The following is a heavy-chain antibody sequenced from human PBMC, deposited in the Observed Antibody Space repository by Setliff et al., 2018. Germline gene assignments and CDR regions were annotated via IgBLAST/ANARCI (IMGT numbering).Heavy chain of an antibody. J-gene: IGHJ5*02. V-gene: IGHV4-34*01. D-gene: IGHD3-22*01. Sequence: KPSETLSLTCAVYGGSFSGFYWPWTRQSPGKGLEWIGEINHSGGIDYNPSLKSRVTISVDTSKNQFSLKLMSVTAADTAVYYCATMRNYYETGNYYSSRWFDPWGQGTLVTVSA. CDR1: GGSFSGFY. CDR2: INHSGGI. CDR3: ATMRNYYETGNYYSSRWFDP.